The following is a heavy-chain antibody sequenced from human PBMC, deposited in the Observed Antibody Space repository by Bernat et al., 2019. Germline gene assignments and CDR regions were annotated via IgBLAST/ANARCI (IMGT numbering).Heavy chain of an antibody. CDR2: ISGSGGST. D-gene: IGHD3-22*01. CDR1: GFTFSSYA. V-gene: IGHV3-23*01. Sequence: EVQLLESGGGLVQPGGSLRLSCSASGFTFSSYAMSWVRQAPGKGLEWVLAISGSGGSTYYADSVKGRFTISRDNSKNTLYLQMNSLRAEDTAVYYCAKRYDSSGYYQYYFDYWGQGTLVTVSS. J-gene: IGHJ4*02. CDR3: AKRYDSSGYYQYYFDY.